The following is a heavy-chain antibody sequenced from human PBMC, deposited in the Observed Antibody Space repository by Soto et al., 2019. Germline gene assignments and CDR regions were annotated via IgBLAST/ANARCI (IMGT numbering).Heavy chain of an antibody. V-gene: IGHV3-30*18. D-gene: IGHD2-2*01. CDR3: AKDRGGGGYCSSTSCYGMGVYYYYGMDV. J-gene: IGHJ6*02. Sequence: PGGSLRLSCAASGFTFSSYGMHWVRQAPGKGLGWVAVISYDGSNKYYADSVKGRFTISRDNSKNTLYLQMNSLRAEDTAVYYCAKDRGGGGYCSSTSCYGMGVYYYYGMDVWGQGTTVTVSS. CDR2: ISYDGSNK. CDR1: GFTFSSYG.